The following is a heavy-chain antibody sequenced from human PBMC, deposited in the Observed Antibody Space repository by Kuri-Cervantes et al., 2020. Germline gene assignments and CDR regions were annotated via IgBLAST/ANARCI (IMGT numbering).Heavy chain of an antibody. Sequence: SVKVSCKASGGTLSSYAISWVRQAPGQGLEWMGGIVPIFGTANYAQKFQGRVTITADESTSTAYMELSSLRSEDTAVYYCARLPWRYCSGGSCLYNWFDPWGQGTLVTVSS. V-gene: IGHV1-69*13. D-gene: IGHD2-15*01. CDR2: IVPIFGTA. J-gene: IGHJ5*02. CDR1: GGTLSSYA. CDR3: ARLPWRYCSGGSCLYNWFDP.